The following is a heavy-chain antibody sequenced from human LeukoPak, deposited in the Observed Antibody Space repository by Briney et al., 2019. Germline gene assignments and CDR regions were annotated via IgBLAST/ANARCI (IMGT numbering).Heavy chain of an antibody. D-gene: IGHD2-8*01. CDR2: IYYSGNT. Sequence: SETLSLTCTVSGGSISSYYWTWIRKPPGQGLDSVGYIYYSGNTNHNPSLKSRVTISVDTSKSQFSLKLSSVTAADTAVYYCACLSSNGRRAFDIWGQGTMVTVSS. CDR3: ACLSSNGRRAFDI. CDR1: GGSISSYY. V-gene: IGHV4-59*08. J-gene: IGHJ3*02.